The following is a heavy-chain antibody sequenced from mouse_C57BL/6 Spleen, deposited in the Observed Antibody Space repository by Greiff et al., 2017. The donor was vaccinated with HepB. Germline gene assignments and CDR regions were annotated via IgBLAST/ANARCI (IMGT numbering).Heavy chain of an antibody. CDR2: IWSGGST. CDR1: GFSLTSYG. CDR3: AREGAYQAWFAY. V-gene: IGHV2-2*01. D-gene: IGHD2-10*01. J-gene: IGHJ3*01. Sequence: VQLQQSGPGLVQPSQSLSITCTVSGFSLTSYGVHWVRQSPGKGLEWLGVIWSGGSTDYNAAFISRLSISKDNSKSQVFFKMNSLQADDTAIYYCAREGAYQAWFAYWGQGTLVTVSA.